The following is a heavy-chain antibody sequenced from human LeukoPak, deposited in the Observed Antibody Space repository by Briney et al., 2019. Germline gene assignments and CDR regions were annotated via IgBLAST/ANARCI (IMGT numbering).Heavy chain of an antibody. Sequence: SETLSLTCTVSGGSISTGSYYWGWIRQPPGKGLEWIGNVYRGGSNYYYNPSLKSRVAISVDTPKKQVSLRLSSVTAADTAVYYCARRGGSGRSFDYWGQGALVTVTS. V-gene: IGHV4-39*01. CDR1: GGSISTGSYY. CDR2: VYRGGSNY. D-gene: IGHD3-10*01. CDR3: ARRGGSGRSFDY. J-gene: IGHJ4*01.